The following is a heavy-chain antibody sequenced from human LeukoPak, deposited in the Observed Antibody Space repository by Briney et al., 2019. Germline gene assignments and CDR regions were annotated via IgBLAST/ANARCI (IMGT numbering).Heavy chain of an antibody. D-gene: IGHD3-3*01. J-gene: IGHJ5*02. CDR2: IIPIFGTA. CDR1: GGTFSSYA. V-gene: IGHV1-69*05. Sequence: SMKVSCKASGGTFSSYAISWVRQAPGQGLEWMGGIIPIFGTANYAQKFQGRVTITTDESTSTAYMELSSLRSEDTAVYYCARDYDFWSGYSWFDPWGQGTLVTVSS. CDR3: ARDYDFWSGYSWFDP.